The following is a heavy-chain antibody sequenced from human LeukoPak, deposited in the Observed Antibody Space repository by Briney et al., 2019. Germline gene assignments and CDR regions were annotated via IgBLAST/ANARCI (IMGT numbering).Heavy chain of an antibody. CDR1: GGSISSYY. CDR2: IYYSGST. D-gene: IGHD3/OR15-3a*01. CDR3: ARASLILKGPQKLYYFDY. Sequence: PSETLSLTCTVSGGSISSYYWSWIRQPPGKGLEWIGYIYYSGSTNYNPSLKSRVTISVDPSKNQFSLKLTSVTAADTAVYYCARASLILKGPQKLYYFDYWGQGTLVSVSS. V-gene: IGHV4-59*01. J-gene: IGHJ4*02.